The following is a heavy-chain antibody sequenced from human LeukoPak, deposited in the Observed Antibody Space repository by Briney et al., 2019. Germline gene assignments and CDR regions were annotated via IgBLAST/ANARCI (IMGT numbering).Heavy chain of an antibody. D-gene: IGHD5-18*01. CDR2: IYYSGST. CDR1: GGSISSSNYY. V-gene: IGHV4-39*07. Sequence: SETLSLTCTVSGGSISSSNYYWGWTRQPPGKGLEWIGNIYYSGSTYYNPSLRSRVTISVDTSKNQFSLKLSSVTAADTAVYYCARDTYNYGSSAYYFDYWGQGTLVTVSS. J-gene: IGHJ4*02. CDR3: ARDTYNYGSSAYYFDY.